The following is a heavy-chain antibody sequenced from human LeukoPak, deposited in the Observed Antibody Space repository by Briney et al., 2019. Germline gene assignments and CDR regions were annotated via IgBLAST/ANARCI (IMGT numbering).Heavy chain of an antibody. CDR1: GFTFSSYG. V-gene: IGHV3-30*02. J-gene: IGHJ4*02. CDR3: AKDLNEITIFGVGERVH. Sequence: GGSLRLSCAASGFTFSSYGMHWVRRAPGKGLEWVAFIRYDGSNKYYADSVKGRFTISRDNSKNTLYLQMNSLRAEDTAVYYCAKDLNEITIFGVGERVHWGQGTLVTVSS. D-gene: IGHD3-3*01. CDR2: IRYDGSNK.